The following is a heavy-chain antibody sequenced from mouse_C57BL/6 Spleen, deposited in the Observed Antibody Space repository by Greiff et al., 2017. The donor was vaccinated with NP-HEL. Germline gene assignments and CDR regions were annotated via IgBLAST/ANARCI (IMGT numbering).Heavy chain of an antibody. CDR1: GYTFTGYW. CDR3: ARRPYYYGSSYVDFDY. Sequence: VQRVESGAELMKPGASVKLSCKATGYTFTGYWIEWVKQRPGHGLEWIGEILPGSGSTNYNEKFKGKATFTADTSSNTAYMQLSSLTTEDSAIYYCARRPYYYGSSYVDFDYWGQGTTLTVSS. D-gene: IGHD1-1*01. J-gene: IGHJ2*01. V-gene: IGHV1-9*01. CDR2: ILPGSGST.